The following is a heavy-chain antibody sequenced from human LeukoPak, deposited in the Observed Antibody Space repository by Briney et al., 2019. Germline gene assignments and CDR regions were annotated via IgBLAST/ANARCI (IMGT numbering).Heavy chain of an antibody. D-gene: IGHD2/OR15-2a*01. J-gene: IGHJ5*02. V-gene: IGHV4-34*01. CDR2: INHSGST. CDR3: ARDPIGGWFDP. Sequence: KPSETLSLTCAVYGGSFSGYYWSWIRQPPGKGLEWIGEINHSGSTNYNPSLKSRVTISVDTSKNQFSLKLSSVTAADTAVYYCARDPIGGWFDPWGQGTLVTVSS. CDR1: GGSFSGYY.